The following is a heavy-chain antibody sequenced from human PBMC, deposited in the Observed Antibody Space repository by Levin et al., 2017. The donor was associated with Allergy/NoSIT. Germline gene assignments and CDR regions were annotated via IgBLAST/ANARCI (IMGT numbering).Heavy chain of an antibody. CDR1: GFTFSDYS. CDR2: ITSSSGHT. CDR3: ARGTGDQPYNWFDP. Sequence: GESLKISCAASGFTFSDYSMCWVRQAPGRGLEWVSCITSSSGHTYYADSVKGRFTISRDNAKNSLFLQMNSLRAEDTAVYYCARGTGDQPYNWFDPGGQGTLVTVYS. D-gene: IGHD4-17*01. V-gene: IGHV3-21*01. J-gene: IGHJ5*02.